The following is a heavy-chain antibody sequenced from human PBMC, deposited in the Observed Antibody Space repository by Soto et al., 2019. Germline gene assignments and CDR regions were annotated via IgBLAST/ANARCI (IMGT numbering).Heavy chain of an antibody. V-gene: IGHV4-4*02. CDR3: ARDTTYDFWSGYYFEGHWFDP. D-gene: IGHD3-3*01. Sequence: SETLSLTCAVSGGSISSSNWWSWVRQPPGKGLEWIGEIYHSGSTNYNPSLKSRVTISVDKSKNQFSLKLGSVTAADTAVYYCARDTTYDFWSGYYFEGHWFDPWGQGTLVTVSS. CDR1: GGSISSSNW. J-gene: IGHJ5*02. CDR2: IYHSGST.